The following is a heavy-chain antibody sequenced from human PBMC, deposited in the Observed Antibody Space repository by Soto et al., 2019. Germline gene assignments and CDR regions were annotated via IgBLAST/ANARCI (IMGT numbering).Heavy chain of an antibody. J-gene: IGHJ6*02. CDR1: GGSIISYY. V-gene: IGHV4-59*01. Sequence: SETLSLTCTVSGGSIISYYWSWIRQPPGKGLEWIGYIYYSGSTNYNPSLKSRVTISVDTSKNQFSLKLSSVTAADTAVYYCARGASNYDYYYYYGMDVWGQGTTVTVSS. CDR2: IYYSGST. D-gene: IGHD4-4*01. CDR3: ARGASNYDYYYYYGMDV.